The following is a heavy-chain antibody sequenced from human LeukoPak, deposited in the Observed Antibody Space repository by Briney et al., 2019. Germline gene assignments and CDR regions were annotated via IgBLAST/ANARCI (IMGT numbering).Heavy chain of an antibody. CDR2: ISSTSTYI. CDR1: GFTFSSYT. J-gene: IGHJ4*02. CDR3: ARDSTARNIGFYYYDSSGSFDY. Sequence: GGSLRLSCEASGFTFSSYTMNWVRQAPGKGLEWVSSISSTSTYIYYADSTKGRFTISRDNAKNSLYLQMISLRAEDTAVYYCARDSTARNIGFYYYDSSGSFDYWGQGTLVTVSS. V-gene: IGHV3-21*01. D-gene: IGHD3-22*01.